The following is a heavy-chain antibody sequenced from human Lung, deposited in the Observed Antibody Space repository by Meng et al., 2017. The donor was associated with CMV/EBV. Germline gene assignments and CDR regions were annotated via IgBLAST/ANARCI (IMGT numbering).Heavy chain of an antibody. D-gene: IGHD3-16*02. J-gene: IGHJ4*02. CDR1: GGSISTYY. Sequence: QGQPQGAGPGWVKPSGTLSLPCGVSGGSISTYYWSWIRQPPGKGLEWIGNNYYSGSTNYNPSLASRVTISVDSSKNQFSLKLSSVTAADTAVYYCARHQNGGTYPLDYWGQGTLVTVSS. V-gene: IGHV4-59*08. CDR2: NYYSGST. CDR3: ARHQNGGTYPLDY.